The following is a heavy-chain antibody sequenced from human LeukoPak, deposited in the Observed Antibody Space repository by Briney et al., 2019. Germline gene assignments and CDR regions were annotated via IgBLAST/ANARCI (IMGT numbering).Heavy chain of an antibody. Sequence: GSLRLSCAASGFTFSSYAMSWVRQAPGKGLEWIGSIYYSGSTYYNPSLKSRVTISVDTPKNQFSLKLSSVTAADTAVYYCARMFTMVRGVKFRRVWFDPWGQGTLVTVSS. CDR3: ARMFTMVRGVKFRRVWFDP. CDR2: IYYSGST. D-gene: IGHD3-10*01. CDR1: GFTFSSYA. J-gene: IGHJ5*02. V-gene: IGHV4-38-2*01.